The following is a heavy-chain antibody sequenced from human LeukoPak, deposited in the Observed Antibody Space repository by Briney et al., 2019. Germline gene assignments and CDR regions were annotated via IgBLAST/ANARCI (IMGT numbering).Heavy chain of an antibody. Sequence: GASVKVSCKASGYTFTGYYMHWVRQAPGQGLEWMGRIIPILGIANYAQKFQGRVTITADKSTSTAYMELSSLRSEDTAVYYCARAGGGCSGGSCSYYFDYWGQGTLVTVSS. D-gene: IGHD2-15*01. V-gene: IGHV1-69*04. CDR3: ARAGGGCSGGSCSYYFDY. CDR2: IIPILGIA. J-gene: IGHJ4*02. CDR1: GYTFTGYY.